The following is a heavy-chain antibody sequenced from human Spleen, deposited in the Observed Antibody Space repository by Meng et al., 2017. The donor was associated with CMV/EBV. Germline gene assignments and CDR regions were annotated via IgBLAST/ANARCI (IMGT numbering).Heavy chain of an antibody. CDR1: GFTFSSSD. D-gene: IGHD3-10*01. CDR3: AIFDGSGADFDF. Sequence: GGSLRLSCAASGFTFSSSDMNWVRQAPGKGLEWVSVIYRRGYTYYADSVKGRFTISRDNSKNKLFLQMNSLTVHDTAIYYCAIFDGSGADFDFWGQGTLVTVSS. V-gene: IGHV3-53*01. CDR2: IYRRGYT. J-gene: IGHJ4*02.